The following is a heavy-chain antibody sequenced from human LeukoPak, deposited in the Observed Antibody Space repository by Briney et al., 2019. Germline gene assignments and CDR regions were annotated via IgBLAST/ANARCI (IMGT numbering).Heavy chain of an antibody. Sequence: GGSLRLSCVASGFTFGAYDIHWVRQAPGKGLDWVASIKYDGTYQYYADSAKGRFTISRDNSKNTLYLQMSSLRVEDTSIYYCTKVRNAFDVWGQGTMVTVSS. CDR3: TKVRNAFDV. V-gene: IGHV3-30*02. J-gene: IGHJ3*01. CDR2: IKYDGTYQ. CDR1: GFTFGAYD.